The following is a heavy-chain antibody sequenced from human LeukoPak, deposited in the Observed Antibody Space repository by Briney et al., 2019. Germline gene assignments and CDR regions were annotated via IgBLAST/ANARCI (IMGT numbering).Heavy chain of an antibody. D-gene: IGHD2-2*01. CDR3: AKGHDIVVVPAALDY. CDR1: GFTFSSYA. V-gene: IGHV3-23*01. Sequence: GGSLRLSCAASGFTFSSYAMSWVRQAPGKGLEWVSAISGSGGSTYYADSVKGRFTISRDNSKNTLYLQMNSLRAEDTAVYYCAKGHDIVVVPAALDYWGQGTLVTVSS. CDR2: ISGSGGST. J-gene: IGHJ4*02.